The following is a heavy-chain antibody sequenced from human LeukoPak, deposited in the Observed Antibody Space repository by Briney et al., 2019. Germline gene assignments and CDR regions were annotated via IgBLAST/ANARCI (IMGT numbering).Heavy chain of an antibody. Sequence: ASVKVSCKASGYTFTSYGISWVRQAPGQGLEWMGWISAYNGNTNYAQKLQGRDTMTTDTSTSTAYMELRSLRSDDTAVYYCARDLYCSSTSCYREGYNWFDPWGQGTLVTVSS. CDR2: ISAYNGNT. D-gene: IGHD2-2*01. V-gene: IGHV1-18*01. CDR3: ARDLYCSSTSCYREGYNWFDP. J-gene: IGHJ5*02. CDR1: GYTFTSYG.